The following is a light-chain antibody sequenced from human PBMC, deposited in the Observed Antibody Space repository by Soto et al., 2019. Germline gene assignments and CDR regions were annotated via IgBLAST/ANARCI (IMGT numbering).Light chain of an antibody. V-gene: IGKV1-6*01. CDR3: LQVYSYPRT. Sequence: AIQMTQSPSSLSASVGDRVIITCRASQAIRTELGWYQQRPGKAPKLLIYGTSNLQSGVPSRFSGSGSGTDFTLTINGLQPEDFATYYCLQVYSYPRTFGQGTKVDVK. CDR1: QAIRTE. J-gene: IGKJ1*01. CDR2: GTS.